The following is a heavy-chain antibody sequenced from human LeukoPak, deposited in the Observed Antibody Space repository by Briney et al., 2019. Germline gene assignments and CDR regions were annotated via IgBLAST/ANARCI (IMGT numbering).Heavy chain of an antibody. CDR1: GGSISSGSYY. D-gene: IGHD3-22*01. V-gene: IGHV4-61*02. J-gene: IGHJ4*02. Sequence: PSETLSLTCTVSGGSISSGSYYWSWIRQPAGKGLEWIGRIYTSGSTNYNPSLKSRVTISVDTSKNQFSLKLSSVTAADTAVYYCASQTQDSSGYLFDYWGQGTLVTVSS. CDR3: ASQTQDSSGYLFDY. CDR2: IYTSGST.